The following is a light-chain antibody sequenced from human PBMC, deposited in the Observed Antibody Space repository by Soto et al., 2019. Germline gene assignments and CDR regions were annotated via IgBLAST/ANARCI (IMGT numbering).Light chain of an antibody. V-gene: IGKV3-15*01. CDR1: QSVGSN. Sequence: EIVMTQSPLTLSASPGERAIFSCRASQSVGSNIAWYQQKPGQSPRLLVYDASTRATAISARFSGSGSGTEFTLTINPLQHEDFAVYYCQQYYQWPSYTFGQGTKVDI. J-gene: IGKJ2*01. CDR3: QQYYQWPSYT. CDR2: DAS.